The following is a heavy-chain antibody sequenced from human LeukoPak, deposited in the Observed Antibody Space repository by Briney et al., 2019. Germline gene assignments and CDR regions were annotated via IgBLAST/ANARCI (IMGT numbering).Heavy chain of an antibody. CDR1: GGSISSYY. D-gene: IGHD6-13*01. J-gene: IGHJ2*01. CDR2: IYYSGST. Sequence: SETLSLTCTVSGGSISSYYWSWIRQSPGKGLEWIGYIYYSGSTNYNPSLKSRVTISVDTSKNQFSLKLSSVTAADTAVYYCARAPMGYSRSLWAQSPYWYFDLWGRGTLVTVSS. CDR3: ARAPMGYSRSLWAQSPYWYFDL. V-gene: IGHV4-59*01.